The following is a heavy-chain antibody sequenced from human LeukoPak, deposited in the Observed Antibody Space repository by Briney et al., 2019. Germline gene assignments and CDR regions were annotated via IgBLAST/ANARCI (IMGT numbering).Heavy chain of an antibody. CDR3: ARYNWNTDALDV. D-gene: IGHD1/OR15-1a*01. V-gene: IGHV1-2*02. J-gene: IGHJ3*01. CDR1: GYTFTSYG. Sequence: GASVKVSCKASGYTFTSYGISWVRQAPGQGLEWMGWINPNSGDTHYAQKFQGRVTVTGDTSISTAYMELTRLRSDDTAVYYCARYNWNTDALDVWGQGTMVTVSS. CDR2: INPNSGDT.